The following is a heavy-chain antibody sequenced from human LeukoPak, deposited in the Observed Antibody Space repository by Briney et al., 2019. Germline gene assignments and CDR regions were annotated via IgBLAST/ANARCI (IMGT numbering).Heavy chain of an antibody. CDR2: INHSGST. D-gene: IGHD3-22*01. V-gene: IGHV4-34*01. J-gene: IGHJ4*02. CDR3: ARVTDSSGYYDY. Sequence: KPSETLSLTCALYGGSFSGYYWGWIRQPPGKGLEWIGEINHSGSTNYNPSLKSRVTISVDTSKNQFSLKLSSVTAADTAVYYCARVTDSSGYYDYWGQGTLVTVSS. CDR1: GGSFSGYY.